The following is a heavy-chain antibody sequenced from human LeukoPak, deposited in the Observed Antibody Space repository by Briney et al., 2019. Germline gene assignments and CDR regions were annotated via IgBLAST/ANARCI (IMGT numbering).Heavy chain of an antibody. CDR2: ISSSSSYI. J-gene: IGHJ3*02. CDR1: GFTFSSYS. Sequence: PGGSLRLSCAASGFTFSSYSMNWVRQAPGKGLEWVSSISSSSSYIYYADSVKGRFTISRDNAKTSLYLQMNSLRAEDTAVYYCAADLGPDAFDIWGQGTMVTVSS. V-gene: IGHV3-21*01. CDR3: AADLGPDAFDI.